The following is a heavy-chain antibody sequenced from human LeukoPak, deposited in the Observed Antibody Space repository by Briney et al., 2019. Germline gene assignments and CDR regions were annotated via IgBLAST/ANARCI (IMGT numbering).Heavy chain of an antibody. Sequence: SETLSLTCTVSGYSISSGYYWGWIRQPPGRGLEWIGSIYHSGSTYYNPSLKSRVTISVDTSKNQFSLKLSSVTAADTAVYYCARVVGAHLTGYYYYMDVWGKGTTATVSS. CDR3: ARVVGAHLTGYYYYMDV. CDR1: GYSISSGYY. CDR2: IYHSGST. J-gene: IGHJ6*03. V-gene: IGHV4-38-2*02. D-gene: IGHD1-26*01.